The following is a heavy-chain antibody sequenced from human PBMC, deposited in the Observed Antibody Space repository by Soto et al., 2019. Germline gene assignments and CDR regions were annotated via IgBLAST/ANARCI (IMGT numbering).Heavy chain of an antibody. Sequence: QISLKESGPTLVKPTQTLTLTCTFSGFSLRTGGVGVVCLRPPRGKDLEWLALIYSDGATRYRPSLQSRLTITADSSYNQGVLSMSSMGPEDTGTYVCAHRFVEVVGGSTDPFGYSGQGAPVPVSS. CDR2: IYSDGAT. CDR1: GFSLRTGGVG. D-gene: IGHD2-15*01. CDR3: AHRFVEVVGGSTDPFGY. V-gene: IGHV2-5*02. J-gene: IGHJ4*02.